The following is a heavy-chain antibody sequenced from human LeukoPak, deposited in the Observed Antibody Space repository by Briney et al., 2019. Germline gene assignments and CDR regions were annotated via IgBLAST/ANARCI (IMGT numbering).Heavy chain of an antibody. CDR1: GFSFSTYA. CDR2: TRYDGNNK. D-gene: IGHD1-1*01. Sequence: GGSLRLSCAASGFSFSTYAMHWVRQAPGKGLEWVASTRYDGNNKYYADSVKGRFTISRDNSKNTLYLQVNSLRAEDTAVYYCAKDTTGSYQRAFDYWGQGTLVTVSS. J-gene: IGHJ4*02. CDR3: AKDTTGSYQRAFDY. V-gene: IGHV3-30*02.